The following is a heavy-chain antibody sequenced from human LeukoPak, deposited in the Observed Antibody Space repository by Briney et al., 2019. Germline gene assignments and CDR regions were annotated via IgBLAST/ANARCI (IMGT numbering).Heavy chain of an antibody. V-gene: IGHV3-66*01. CDR1: GFTFSSNY. CDR2: IYSGGST. Sequence: SGGSLRLSCAASGFTFSSNYMSWVRQAPGKGLEWVSVIYSGGSTYYSDSVKGRVTISRDNSKNTLYLQMNSLRAEDTAVYYCARESYDFWSGPNGMDVWGQGTPVTVSS. J-gene: IGHJ6*01. D-gene: IGHD3-3*01. CDR3: ARESYDFWSGPNGMDV.